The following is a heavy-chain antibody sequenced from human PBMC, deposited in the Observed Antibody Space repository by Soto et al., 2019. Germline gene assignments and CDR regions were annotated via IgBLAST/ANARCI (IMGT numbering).Heavy chain of an antibody. V-gene: IGHV1-2*02. CDR1: EYAFTGDY. D-gene: IGHD5-18*01. J-gene: IGHJ4*02. CDR2: INPNSGDT. CDR3: ATRYSYVHF. Sequence: ASVKVSCKSSEYAFTGDYIHLVRQAPGQGLEWMGWINPNSGDTNYAQKFQGRVTMTRDTSFSTAYMELSSLRSDDTAVYYCATRYSYVHFWGQGTLVTVS.